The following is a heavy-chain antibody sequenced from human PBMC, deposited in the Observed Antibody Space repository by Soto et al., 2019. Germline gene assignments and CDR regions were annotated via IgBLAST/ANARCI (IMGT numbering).Heavy chain of an antibody. CDR3: AREVEMATFNFDY. Sequence: PLGGSLRLSCAASGFTVSSNYMSWVRQAPGKGLEWVSVIYSGGSTYYADSVKGRFTISRDNSKNTLYLQMNSLRAEDTAVYYCAREVEMATFNFDYWGQGTLVTVSS. V-gene: IGHV3-53*01. J-gene: IGHJ4*02. CDR2: IYSGGST. D-gene: IGHD5-12*01. CDR1: GFTVSSNY.